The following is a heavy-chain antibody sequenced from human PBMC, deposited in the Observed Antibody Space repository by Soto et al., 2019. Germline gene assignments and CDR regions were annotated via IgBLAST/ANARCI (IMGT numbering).Heavy chain of an antibody. CDR3: ATNEGRDGYSFDY. Sequence: SVKVSCKASGVTFSRQDMSWVRQAPGQGLELMGGIIPIFGTPQYAEKFQDRVTITADESTSTAYMELSSLTSEDTAVYYCATNEGRDGYSFDYWGQGTLVTVYS. CDR1: GVTFSRQD. V-gene: IGHV1-69*13. J-gene: IGHJ4*02. D-gene: IGHD5-12*01. CDR2: IIPIFGTP.